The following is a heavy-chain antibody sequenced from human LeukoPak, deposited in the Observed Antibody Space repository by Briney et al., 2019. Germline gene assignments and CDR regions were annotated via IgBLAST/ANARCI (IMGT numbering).Heavy chain of an antibody. CDR1: GFTFSSYT. D-gene: IGHD2-2*01. CDR2: ISSSSSYI. Sequence: GGSLRLSCAASGFTFSSYTMNWVRQAPGKGLEWVSLISSSSSYIFYADSVKGRFTISRDNAKKSLYLQMNSLRSEDTAVYYCARGAQPSTSCPYFDYWGQGTLVTVSS. J-gene: IGHJ4*02. CDR3: ARGAQPSTSCPYFDY. V-gene: IGHV3-21*04.